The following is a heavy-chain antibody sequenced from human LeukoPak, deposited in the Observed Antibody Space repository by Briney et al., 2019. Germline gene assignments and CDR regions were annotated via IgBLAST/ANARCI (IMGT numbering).Heavy chain of an antibody. D-gene: IGHD6-19*01. J-gene: IGHJ4*02. CDR2: MSPNSGNT. CDR3: ARGQGQWLGFDY. CDR1: GYTFTSYD. V-gene: IGHV1-8*01. Sequence: ASVKVSCKASGYTFTSYDINWVRQATGQGLEWMGWMSPNSGNTGYAQKFQGRVTMTRNTSISTAYMELSSLRSEDTAVYYCARGQGQWLGFDYWGQGTLVTVSS.